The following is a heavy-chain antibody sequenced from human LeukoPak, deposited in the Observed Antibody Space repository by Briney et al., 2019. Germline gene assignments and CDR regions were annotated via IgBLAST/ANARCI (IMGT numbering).Heavy chain of an antibody. CDR1: SGSINSYY. V-gene: IGHV4-59*12. D-gene: IGHD3-10*01. CDR3: ATVAVVRGVTFFDY. J-gene: IGHJ4*02. CDR2: TFYSGST. Sequence: SQTLSLTCTVSSGSINSYYWTWIRQPPGKGLEWIGNTFYSGSTNYNPSLMSRVSISVDTSKNQVSLNLNSVTAADTAVYYCATVAVVRGVTFFDYWGQGTLVTVSS.